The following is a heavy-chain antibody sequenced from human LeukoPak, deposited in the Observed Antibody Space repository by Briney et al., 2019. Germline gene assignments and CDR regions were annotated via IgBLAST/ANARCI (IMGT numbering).Heavy chain of an antibody. CDR2: LFTNEDT. V-gene: IGHV4-4*07. Sequence: SETLSLTCTVPGGSTVGYYWSWIRQPAGKGLEWIGRLFTNEDTYYNPSLRSRVTMSVDTSKNRFSLTLTSVTAADTAVYYCAREEGVRGLPDHWGQGTLVTVSS. CDR1: GGSTVGYY. CDR3: AREEGVRGLPDH. J-gene: IGHJ5*02. D-gene: IGHD2-15*01.